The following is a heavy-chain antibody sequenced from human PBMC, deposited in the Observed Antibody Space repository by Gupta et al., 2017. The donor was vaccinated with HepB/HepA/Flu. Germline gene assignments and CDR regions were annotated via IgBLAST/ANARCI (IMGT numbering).Heavy chain of an antibody. CDR2: IYSGGST. V-gene: IGHV3-66*01. CDR3: ARAHTRYYYGMDV. J-gene: IGHJ6*02. CDR1: VFTVSSTY. Sequence: EVQLVASGGVLVQPGGSLRLSGAAPVFTVSSTYMSWVRQAPGKSLEWVSVIYSGGSTYYADSVKGRFTISRDNSKNTLYLQMNILRAEDTAVYYCARAHTRYYYGMDVWGQGTTVTVSS.